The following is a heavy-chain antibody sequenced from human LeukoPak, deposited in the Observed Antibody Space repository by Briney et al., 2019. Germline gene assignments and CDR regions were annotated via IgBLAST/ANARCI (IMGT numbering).Heavy chain of an antibody. CDR1: GYTFTGYY. CDR2: IIPIFGTA. D-gene: IGHD3-22*01. CDR3: AREYYYDSSGYY. Sequence: ASVKVSCKASGYTFTGYYIQWVRQAPGQGLEWMGGIIPIFGTANYAQKFQGRVTITADESTSTAYMELSSLRSEDTAVYYCAREYYYDSSGYYWGQGTLVTVSS. J-gene: IGHJ4*02. V-gene: IGHV1-69*13.